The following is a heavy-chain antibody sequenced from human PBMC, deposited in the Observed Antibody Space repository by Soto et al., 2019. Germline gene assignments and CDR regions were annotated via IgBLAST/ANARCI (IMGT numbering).Heavy chain of an antibody. J-gene: IGHJ4*02. V-gene: IGHV4-34*01. Sequence: SETLSLTCAVYGGSFSGYYWSWIRQPPGKGLEWIGEINHSGSTNYNPSLKSRVTISVDTSKNQFSLKLSSVTAADTAVYYCARPNSSGWYAKFDYWGQGTLVTVSS. CDR2: INHSGST. CDR1: GGSFSGYY. CDR3: ARPNSSGWYAKFDY. D-gene: IGHD6-19*01.